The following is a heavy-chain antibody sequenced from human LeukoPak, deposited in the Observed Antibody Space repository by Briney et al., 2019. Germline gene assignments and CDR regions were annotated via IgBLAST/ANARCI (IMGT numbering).Heavy chain of an antibody. D-gene: IGHD3-10*01. CDR2: ISKSSTYI. Sequence: TGGSLRLSCAAYGFTFRDYTMNWVRQAPGKGLEWVSAISKSSTYIKYADSVKGRFTVSRDNAKNSLYLQMNSLRAEDTAVYYCARDPGSYFDYWGQGTLVTVSS. V-gene: IGHV3-21*01. CDR1: GFTFRDYT. CDR3: ARDPGSYFDY. J-gene: IGHJ4*02.